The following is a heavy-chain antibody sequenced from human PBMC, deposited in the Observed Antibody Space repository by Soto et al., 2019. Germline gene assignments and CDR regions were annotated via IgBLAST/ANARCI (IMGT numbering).Heavy chain of an antibody. D-gene: IGHD3-10*01. Sequence: QVQLQESGPGLVKPSETLSLTCTVSGGSISSYYWSWIRQPPRKGLEWIGYIYYSGSTNYNPSLKSRVTISVDTSKNQFSLKLSSVTAADTAVYYCARAGKGFGETLDWYFDLWGRGTLVTVSS. CDR2: IYYSGST. J-gene: IGHJ2*01. CDR3: ARAGKGFGETLDWYFDL. CDR1: GGSISSYY. V-gene: IGHV4-59*01.